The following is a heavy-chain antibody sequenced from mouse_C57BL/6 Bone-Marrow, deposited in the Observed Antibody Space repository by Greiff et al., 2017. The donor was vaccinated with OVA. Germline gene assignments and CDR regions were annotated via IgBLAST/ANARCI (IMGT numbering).Heavy chain of an antibody. Sequence: DVKLVESGGGLVQPGGSLKLSCAASGFTFSDYYMYWVRQTPEKRLEWVAYISTGGGSTYYPDTVKGRFTISRDNAKNTLYLQMSGLKSEDTAMYYGARQSADWGQGTLVTVSA. V-gene: IGHV5-12*01. J-gene: IGHJ3*01. CDR3: ARQSAD. CDR1: GFTFSDYY. CDR2: ISTGGGST.